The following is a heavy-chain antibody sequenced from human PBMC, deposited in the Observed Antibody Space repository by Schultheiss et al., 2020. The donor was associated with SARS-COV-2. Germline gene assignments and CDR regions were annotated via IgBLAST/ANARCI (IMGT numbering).Heavy chain of an antibody. Sequence: GESLKISCAASGFTFSSYGMHWVRQAPGKGLEWVSSISSSSSYIYHADSVKGRVTISRDNARNLVYLEMNSLGAEDTAVYYCARDRVSYNWNYAFDYWGQGTLVTVSS. V-gene: IGHV3-21*06. D-gene: IGHD1-7*01. CDR1: GFTFSSYG. J-gene: IGHJ4*02. CDR2: ISSSSSYI. CDR3: ARDRVSYNWNYAFDY.